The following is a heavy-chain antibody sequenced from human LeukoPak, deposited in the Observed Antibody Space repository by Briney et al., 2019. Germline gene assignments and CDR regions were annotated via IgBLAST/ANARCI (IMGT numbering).Heavy chain of an antibody. CDR3: ARPGDGSRPFDY. D-gene: IGHD3-10*01. Sequence: GESLNISGQCYGYSFTSYWIGFVRHMPGKGLEWIGFIYPVDSDTRLGPSFQGHVTISVDKFLGTACPQWSSLKASDTGMYFFARPGDGSRPFDYWSQGTLVTVSS. CDR1: GYSFTSYW. J-gene: IGHJ4*02. CDR2: IYPVDSDT. V-gene: IGHV5-51*01.